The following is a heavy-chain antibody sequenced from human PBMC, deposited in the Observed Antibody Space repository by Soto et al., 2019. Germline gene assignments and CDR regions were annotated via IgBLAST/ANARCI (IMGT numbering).Heavy chain of an antibody. Sequence: SETLSLTCTVSGGSISSYYWSWIRQPPGKGLEWIGYIYYSGSTNYNPSLKSRVTISVDTSKNQFSLKLSSVTAADTAVYYCARRAVAGTVGYDYWGQGTLVTVS. CDR1: GGSISSYY. CDR2: IYYSGST. J-gene: IGHJ4*02. V-gene: IGHV4-59*01. D-gene: IGHD6-19*01. CDR3: ARRAVAGTVGYDY.